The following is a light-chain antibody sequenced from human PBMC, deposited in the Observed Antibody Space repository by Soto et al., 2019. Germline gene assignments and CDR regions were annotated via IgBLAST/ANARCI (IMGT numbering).Light chain of an antibody. CDR3: QHRSNWPPT. J-gene: IGKJ1*01. Sequence: EIVMTQSPATLSVSPGERATLSCRASQSVSSYLAWYQQKPGQAPRLLIYDASNKATGIPARFSGSGSGTDFTLTISSLEPEDFAVYYCQHRSNWPPTFGQGTKVDI. CDR1: QSVSSY. CDR2: DAS. V-gene: IGKV3-11*01.